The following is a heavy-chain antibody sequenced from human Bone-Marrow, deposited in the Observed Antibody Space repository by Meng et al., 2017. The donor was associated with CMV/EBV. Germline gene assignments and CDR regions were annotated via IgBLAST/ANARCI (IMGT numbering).Heavy chain of an antibody. CDR3: ARAAGYSYAYYFDY. CDR1: GFIFSSYS. D-gene: IGHD5-18*01. J-gene: IGHJ4*02. V-gene: IGHV3-23*01. Sequence: VSGFIFSSYSMNWVRQAPGKGLEWVSGTSGSGSSTYYTDSVKGRFTISRDNSKNTLYLQMNSLRAEDTAVYYCARAAGYSYAYYFDYWGQGTLVTVSS. CDR2: TSGSGSST.